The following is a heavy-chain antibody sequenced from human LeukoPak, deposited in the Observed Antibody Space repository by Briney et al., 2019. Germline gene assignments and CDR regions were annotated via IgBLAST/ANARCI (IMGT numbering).Heavy chain of an antibody. D-gene: IGHD2-2*01. CDR3: ARGVFDIVVVPAASPFDY. J-gene: IGHJ4*02. CDR2: ISAYNGNT. Sequence: ASVKVSCKASGYTFTSYGISWVRQASGQGLEWMGWISAYNGNTNYAQRLQGRVTMTTDTSTSTAYMELRSLRSDDTAVYYCARGVFDIVVVPAASPFDYWGQGTLVTVSS. V-gene: IGHV1-18*01. CDR1: GYTFTSYG.